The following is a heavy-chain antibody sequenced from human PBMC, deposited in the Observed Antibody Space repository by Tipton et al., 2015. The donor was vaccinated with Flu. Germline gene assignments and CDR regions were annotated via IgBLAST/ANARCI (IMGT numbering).Heavy chain of an antibody. CDR3: ARPGGPAAINPFSYFDY. D-gene: IGHD2-2*01. CDR1: GYTFTSYI. Sequence: QSGPEVKKPGASVKLSCKASGYTFTSYIISWVRQAPGQGLEWMGWISGYSGNTNYAHKLQGRVTMTTDTSTNTAYMELRSLRSDDTAVYYCARPGGPAAINPFSYFDYWGQGALVTVSS. CDR2: ISGYSGNT. J-gene: IGHJ4*02. V-gene: IGHV1-18*04.